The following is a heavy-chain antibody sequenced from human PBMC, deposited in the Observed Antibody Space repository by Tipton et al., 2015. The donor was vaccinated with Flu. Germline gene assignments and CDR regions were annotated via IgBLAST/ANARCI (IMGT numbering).Heavy chain of an antibody. Sequence: TLSLTCTVSGGSISSSSYYWGWIRQPPGKGLEWIGSIYYSGSTYYNPSLKSRVTISVDTSKNQFSLKLSSVAAADTAVYYCARVLGVVPAASETPFDYWGQGTLVTVSS. CDR2: IYYSGST. V-gene: IGHV4-39*01. CDR1: GGSISSSSYY. CDR3: ARVLGVVPAASETPFDY. J-gene: IGHJ4*02. D-gene: IGHD2-2*01.